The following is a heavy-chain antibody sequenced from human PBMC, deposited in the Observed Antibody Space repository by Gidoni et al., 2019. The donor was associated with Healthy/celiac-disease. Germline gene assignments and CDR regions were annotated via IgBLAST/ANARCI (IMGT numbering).Heavy chain of an antibody. Sequence: QVQLQQWGAGLLKPSETLSLTCAVYGGSFSGYYWSWIRQPPGKGLEWIGEINHSGSTNYNPSLKRRVTISVDTSKNQFSLKLSSVTAADTAVYYCARRPMGYYYGSGSTPGKYYFDYWGQGTLVTVSS. CDR3: ARRPMGYYYGSGSTPGKYYFDY. CDR2: INHSGST. D-gene: IGHD3-10*01. V-gene: IGHV4-34*01. J-gene: IGHJ4*02. CDR1: GGSFSGYY.